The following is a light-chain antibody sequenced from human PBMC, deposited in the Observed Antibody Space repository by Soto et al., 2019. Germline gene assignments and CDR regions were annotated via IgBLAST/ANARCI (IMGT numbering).Light chain of an antibody. CDR3: MQGTHWPYT. J-gene: IGKJ2*01. V-gene: IGKV2-30*01. Sequence: DVVMTQSPLSLPVTLGQPAAISCSSSQSLVSSDGNTFLNWFQQRPGQSPRRLIYKVSNRDSGAPDRFSGSESGTDFTLKISRVEAEDVGVYYCMQGTHWPYTFGQGTKLEIK. CDR1: QSLVSSDGNTF. CDR2: KVS.